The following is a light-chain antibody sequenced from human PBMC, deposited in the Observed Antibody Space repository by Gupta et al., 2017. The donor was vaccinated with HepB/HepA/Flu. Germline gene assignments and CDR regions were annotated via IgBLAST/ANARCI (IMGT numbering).Light chain of an antibody. CDR2: DVS. CDR1: SSEVGGYYY. J-gene: IGLJ2*01. Sequence: QSALTQPASVSGSPGQSITISCTGNSSEVGGYYYVSWYQQYPGKAPKLMIYDVSNRPSGVSNRFSGSKSGNTASLTISGLQAEDEADYYCSSYTSSSTRVFDGGTKLTVL. CDR3: SSYTSSSTRV. V-gene: IGLV2-14*03.